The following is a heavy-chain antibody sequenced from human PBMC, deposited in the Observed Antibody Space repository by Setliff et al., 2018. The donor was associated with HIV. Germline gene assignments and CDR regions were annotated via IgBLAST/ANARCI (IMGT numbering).Heavy chain of an antibody. CDR1: GYTFSSYL. D-gene: IGHD3-9*01. CDR3: ARDSNEGSDWSNGGWFDP. Sequence: ASVKVSCKASGYTFSSYLMHWVRQPPGQGLEWMGTINPSGGGTTYAQKFQGRVNMTRDTSTTTFYTGLISLKSEDTAMYYCARDSNEGSDWSNGGWFDPWGPGTLVTVSS. J-gene: IGHJ5*02. CDR2: INPSGGGT. V-gene: IGHV1-46*01.